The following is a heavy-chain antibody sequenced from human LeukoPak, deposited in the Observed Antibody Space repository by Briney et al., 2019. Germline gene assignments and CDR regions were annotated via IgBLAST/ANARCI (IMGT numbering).Heavy chain of an antibody. CDR3: ARGGWSAFDI. V-gene: IGHV4-39*07. CDR1: GGSISSSSYY. D-gene: IGHD3-10*01. CDR2: IYYSGST. Sequence: PSETLSLTCTVSGGSISSSSYYWGWIRQPPGKGLEWIGSIYYSGSTYYNPSLKSRVTISVDTSKNQFSMKLRSVTAADTAVYYCARGGWSAFDIWGQGTMLTVSS. J-gene: IGHJ3*02.